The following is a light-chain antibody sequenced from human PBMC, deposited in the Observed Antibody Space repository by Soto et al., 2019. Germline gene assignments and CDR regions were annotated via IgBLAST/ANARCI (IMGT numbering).Light chain of an antibody. Sequence: EIVLTQSPDTLSLSPGGRATLSCRASQSITTRLAWYQQKPGQPPRLLISGASVRASGVPVRITGSGSGTDFTLTISRLEPEDFAVYYCLQRSDWPRTFGQGTKVDIK. CDR1: QSITTR. J-gene: IGKJ1*01. V-gene: IGKV3D-20*02. CDR2: GAS. CDR3: LQRSDWPRT.